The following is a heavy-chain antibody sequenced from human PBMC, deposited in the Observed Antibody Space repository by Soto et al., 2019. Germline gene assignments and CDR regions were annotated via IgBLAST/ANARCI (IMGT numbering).Heavy chain of an antibody. CDR2: ISSTSSYI. D-gene: IGHD3-22*01. CDR1: GFTFSSYS. Sequence: GGSLRLSCAASGFTFSSYSMNWVRQAPGKGLEWVSCISSTSSYINYADSVKGRFTISRDNAKNSLYLQLNSLRAEDTAVYYCAREVSYYDSSGYDWGQGTLVTVSS. V-gene: IGHV3-21*01. CDR3: AREVSYYDSSGYD. J-gene: IGHJ4*02.